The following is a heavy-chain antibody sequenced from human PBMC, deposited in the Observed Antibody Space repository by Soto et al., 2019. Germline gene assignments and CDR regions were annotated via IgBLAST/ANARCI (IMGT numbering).Heavy chain of an antibody. CDR3: ATLPPRIVVKLLPIPM. V-gene: IGHV4-4*02. CDR1: GDSISSSHW. J-gene: IGHJ4*01. Sequence: QVYLQQSGPALLKPSGTLFLTCSVSGDSISSSHWWTWVRQSPEKGREWIGEVYHSGITTYNPSLKSRVSISVDKCNNQFSLRLSGVTAADTAVYYCATLPPRIVVKLLPIPMWGPGTLVSVSS. D-gene: IGHD2-21*01. CDR2: VYHSGIT.